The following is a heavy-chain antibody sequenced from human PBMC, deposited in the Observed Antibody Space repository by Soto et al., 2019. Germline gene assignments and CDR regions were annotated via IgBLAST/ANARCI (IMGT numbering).Heavy chain of an antibody. Sequence: GASVKVSCKASGYTFTSYDINWVRQATGQGLEWMGWMNPNSGNTGYAQKFQGRVTMTRDTSTSTVYMELSSLRSEDTAVYYCAREAGSGGPDFDYWGQGTLVTVSS. CDR2: MNPNSGNT. D-gene: IGHD2-15*01. V-gene: IGHV1-8*01. CDR3: AREAGSGGPDFDY. J-gene: IGHJ4*02. CDR1: GYTFTSYD.